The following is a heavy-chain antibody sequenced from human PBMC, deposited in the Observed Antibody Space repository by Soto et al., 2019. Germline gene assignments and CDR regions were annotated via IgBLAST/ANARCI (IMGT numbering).Heavy chain of an antibody. CDR3: AKTSGVIVVVTSFDH. J-gene: IGHJ4*02. D-gene: IGHD3-22*01. Sequence: SCKASGYTFTSYYMHWVRQGPGKGLEWVSAISGSGESKYDADSVKGRFTISRDNSKNTLYLQMNSLRAEDTAIYYCAKTSGVIVVVTSFDHWGQGTLVTVSS. CDR1: GYTFTSYY. V-gene: IGHV3-23*01. CDR2: ISGSGESK.